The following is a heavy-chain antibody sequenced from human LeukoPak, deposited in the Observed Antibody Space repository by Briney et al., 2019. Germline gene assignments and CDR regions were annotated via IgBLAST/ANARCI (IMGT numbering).Heavy chain of an antibody. CDR1: VYTFTSYG. J-gene: IGHJ4*02. CDR3: ARGRWGGRYFDY. Sequence: ASVKVSRKASVYTFTSYGISWVRQGPGQGLEWMGWISAYNGNTNYAQKLQGRVTMTTDTSTSTADMELRSLRSDDTAVYYWARGRWGGRYFDYWGQGTLVTVSS. CDR2: ISAYNGNT. V-gene: IGHV1-18*01. D-gene: IGHD3-16*01.